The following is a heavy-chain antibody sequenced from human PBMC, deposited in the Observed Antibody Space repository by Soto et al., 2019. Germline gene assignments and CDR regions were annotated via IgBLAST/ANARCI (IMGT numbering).Heavy chain of an antibody. V-gene: IGHV3-23*01. Sequence: PGGSLRLSCAASGFTFSSYAMSWVRQAPGKGLEWVSAISGSGGSTYYADSVKGRFTISRDNSKNTLYLQMNSLRAEDTAVYYCAKDGPPRRKQQLVPTDYWGQGTLVTVSS. CDR2: ISGSGGST. CDR1: GFTFSSYA. J-gene: IGHJ4*02. D-gene: IGHD6-13*01. CDR3: AKDGPPRRKQQLVPTDY.